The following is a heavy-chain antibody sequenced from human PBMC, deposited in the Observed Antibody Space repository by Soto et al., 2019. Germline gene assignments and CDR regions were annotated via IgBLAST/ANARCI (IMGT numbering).Heavy chain of an antibody. D-gene: IGHD2-2*01. CDR3: ARSQGSSTSLEIYYYCYYGMDV. CDR1: GGTFSSYA. V-gene: IGHV1-69*01. Sequence: QVQLVQSGAEVKKPGSSVKVSCKASGGTFSSYAISWVRQAPGQGLEWMGGIIPISETTNYAQKFQGRVTITADESKSTAYMELSSLRSEETAVYYCARSQGSSTSLEIYYYCYYGMDVWGQGTTVTVSS. CDR2: IIPISETT. J-gene: IGHJ6*02.